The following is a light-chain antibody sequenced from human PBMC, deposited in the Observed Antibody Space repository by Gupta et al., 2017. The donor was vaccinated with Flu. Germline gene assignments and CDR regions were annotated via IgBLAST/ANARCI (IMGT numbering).Light chain of an antibody. CDR1: SSDLGAGHH. V-gene: IGLV1-40*01. Sequence: TISCTRSSSDLGAGHHVPWYQQLPGPAPNLLIFCNSNRPSAVPDRFSFSNSCPSASLAITGLHAEDEADYYCQSSDIGLSDPYVFGTGTKVTVL. CDR3: QSSDIGLSDPYV. CDR2: CNS. J-gene: IGLJ1*01.